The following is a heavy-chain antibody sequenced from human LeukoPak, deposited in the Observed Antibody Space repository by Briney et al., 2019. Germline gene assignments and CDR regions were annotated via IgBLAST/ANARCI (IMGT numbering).Heavy chain of an antibody. J-gene: IGHJ6*02. V-gene: IGHV4-59*01. CDR2: SHYSGST. CDR1: GGSISTYY. Sequence: SETLSLTCSVSGGSISTYYWTWIRQTPGKGLEWIGYSHYSGSTNYNPSLKSRVTISVDTSKNQFSLRLNSVTAADMAIYYCARAPRGESDAASGFYGMDVWGQGTTVTVSS. D-gene: IGHD3-22*01. CDR3: ARAPRGESDAASGFYGMDV.